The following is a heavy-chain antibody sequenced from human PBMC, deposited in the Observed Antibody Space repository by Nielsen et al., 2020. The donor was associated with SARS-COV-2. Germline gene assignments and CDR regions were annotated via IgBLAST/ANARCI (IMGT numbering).Heavy chain of an antibody. Sequence: GESLKISCAASGFTVSSNYMSWVRQAPGKGLEWVSVIYSGGSTYYADSVKGRFTISRDNSKNTLYLQMNSLRAEDTAVYYCARDAVYHTGYSGYDYRGDFDYWGQGTLVTVSS. CDR1: GFTVSSNY. CDR2: IYSGGST. D-gene: IGHD5-12*01. V-gene: IGHV3-53*05. J-gene: IGHJ4*02. CDR3: ARDAVYHTGYSGYDYRGDFDY.